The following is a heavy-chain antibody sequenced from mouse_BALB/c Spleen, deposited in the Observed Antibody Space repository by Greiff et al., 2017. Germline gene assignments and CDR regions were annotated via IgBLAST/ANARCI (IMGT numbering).Heavy chain of an antibody. Sequence: VHLVESGPGLVAPSQSLSITCTVSGFSLTSYGVHWVRQPPGKGLEWLGVIWAGGSTNYNSALMSRLSISKDNSKSQVFLKMNSLQTDDTAMYYCAREAYYGSSYGYFDYWGQGTTLTVSS. V-gene: IGHV2-9*02. D-gene: IGHD1-1*01. CDR3: AREAYYGSSYGYFDY. CDR2: IWAGGST. J-gene: IGHJ2*01. CDR1: GFSLTSYG.